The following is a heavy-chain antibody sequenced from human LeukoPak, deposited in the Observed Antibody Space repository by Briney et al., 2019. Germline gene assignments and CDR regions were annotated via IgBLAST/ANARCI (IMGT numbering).Heavy chain of an antibody. CDR2: IRYDGSNK. D-gene: IGHD3-10*01. CDR1: GFTFSSYG. V-gene: IGHV3-30*02. CDR3: AKDQAYYYGSGPAFDI. Sequence: GGSLRLSCAASGFTFSSYGMHWVRQAPGKGLEWVAFIRYDGSNKYYADSVKGRFTISRDNSKNTLYLQMNSLRAEDTAVYYCAKDQAYYYGSGPAFDIWGKGTTVTVSS. J-gene: IGHJ6*04.